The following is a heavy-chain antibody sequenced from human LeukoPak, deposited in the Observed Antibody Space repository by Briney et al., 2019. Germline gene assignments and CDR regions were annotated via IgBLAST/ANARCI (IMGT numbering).Heavy chain of an antibody. CDR3: TSTPFRRSSYGMDV. V-gene: IGHV3-30*03. Sequence: GGSLRLSCAASGFTFSSYGMHWVRQAPGKGLEWVAVLAYDGGNKYYADSVKGRFTISRDNSKNTLYLQMNSLKTEDTAVYYCTSTPFRRSSYGMDVWGQGTTVTVSS. D-gene: IGHD2/OR15-2a*01. J-gene: IGHJ6*02. CDR1: GFTFSSYG. CDR2: LAYDGGNK.